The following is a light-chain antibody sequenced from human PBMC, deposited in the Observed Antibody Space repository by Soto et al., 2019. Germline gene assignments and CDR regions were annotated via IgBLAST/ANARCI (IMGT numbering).Light chain of an antibody. CDR2: SDN. Sequence: QAVVTQPPSASGTPGQRVTISCSGSSSNIGRDFVYWYQQVPGTAPKPLIYSDNQRYSGVPDRFSGSKSGTSASLTISGLRSEDEADYYCASWDDNLSGVVFGGGTKLTV. CDR1: SSNIGRDF. CDR3: ASWDDNLSGVV. V-gene: IGLV1-47*02. J-gene: IGLJ2*01.